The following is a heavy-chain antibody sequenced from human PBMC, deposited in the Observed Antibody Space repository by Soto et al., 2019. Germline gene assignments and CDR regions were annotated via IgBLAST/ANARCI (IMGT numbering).Heavy chain of an antibody. D-gene: IGHD2-2*01. J-gene: IGHJ6*02. Sequence: QVQLVQSGAEVKKPGASVKVSCKASGYTFTSYGISWVRQAPGQGLERMGWISAYTGNTNYAQQIQGRVTMTTDTTTSTAYMELRSLRSDDTAVYYCARDGFSTSCYSLLYYGMDVWGQGTTVTVSS. CDR1: GYTFTSYG. CDR3: ARDGFSTSCYSLLYYGMDV. V-gene: IGHV1-18*01. CDR2: ISAYTGNT.